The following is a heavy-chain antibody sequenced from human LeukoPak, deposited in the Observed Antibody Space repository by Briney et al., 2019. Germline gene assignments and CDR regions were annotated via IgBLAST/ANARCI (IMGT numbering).Heavy chain of an antibody. V-gene: IGHV4-39*01. CDR1: GGSISTSTYY. D-gene: IGHD3-10*01. Sequence: PSETLSLTCIVSGGSISTSTYYWAWVRQPPGKGLEWIGSIYKTGSTNYNPSLKSRVTISVDTSKNQFSLKLSSVTAADTAVYYCARQMWDYYGSGSYIDYWGQGALVTVSS. CDR3: ARQMWDYYGSGSYIDY. J-gene: IGHJ4*02. CDR2: IYKTGST.